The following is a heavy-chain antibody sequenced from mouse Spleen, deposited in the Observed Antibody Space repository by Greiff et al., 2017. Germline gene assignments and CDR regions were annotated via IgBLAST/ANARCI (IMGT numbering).Heavy chain of an antibody. CDR2: IWAGGST. V-gene: IGHV2-9*02. CDR3: AREGHYYGYPVDY. Sequence: VNVVESGPGLVAPSQSLSITCTVSGFSLTSYGVHWVRQPPGKGLEWLGVIWAGGSTNYNSALMSRLSISKDNSKSQVFLKMNSLQTDDTAMYYCAREGHYYGYPVDYWGQGTTLTVSS. J-gene: IGHJ2*01. D-gene: IGHD1-2*01. CDR1: GFSLTSYG.